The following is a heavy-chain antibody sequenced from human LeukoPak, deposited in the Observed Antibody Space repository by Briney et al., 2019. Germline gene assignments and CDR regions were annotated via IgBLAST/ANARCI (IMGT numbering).Heavy chain of an antibody. Sequence: PSETLSLTCTVSGGSISSSSYYWGWIRQPPGKGLEWVANIKQDGSEKYYVDSVKGRFTISRDNAKNSLYLQMNSLRAEDTAVYYCARDAPSSLRYFDWPNWYFDLWGRGTLVTVSS. D-gene: IGHD3-9*01. J-gene: IGHJ2*01. CDR2: IKQDGSEK. CDR1: GGSISSSSYY. V-gene: IGHV3-7*01. CDR3: ARDAPSSLRYFDWPNWYFDL.